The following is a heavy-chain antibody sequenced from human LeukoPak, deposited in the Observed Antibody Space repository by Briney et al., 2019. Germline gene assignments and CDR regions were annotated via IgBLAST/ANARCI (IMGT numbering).Heavy chain of an antibody. D-gene: IGHD1-20*01. CDR3: ARHTYNWEWVY. Sequence: SETVSLTCTVSGGSISSSSYYWGWIRQPPGKGLEWIGSIYYSGSTYYNPSLKSRVTISVDTSKNQFSLKLSSVTAADTAVYYCARHTYNWEWVYWGQGTLVTVSS. J-gene: IGHJ4*02. V-gene: IGHV4-39*01. CDR1: GGSISSSSYY. CDR2: IYYSGST.